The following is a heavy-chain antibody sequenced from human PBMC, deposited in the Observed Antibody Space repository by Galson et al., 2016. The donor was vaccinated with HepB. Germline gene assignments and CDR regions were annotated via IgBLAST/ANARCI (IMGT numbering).Heavy chain of an antibody. CDR3: ARGWWQPLTGYAIDN. CDR2: ISSASDTI. Sequence: SLRLSCAASGFTFSTYNMNWVRLAPGKGLEWVSYISSASDTIHYAGSVKGRFTISRDNAKNSLYLQMNSLRAEDTAVYYCARGWWQPLTGYAIDNWGQGTLVTVSS. D-gene: IGHD3-9*01. J-gene: IGHJ4*02. CDR1: GFTFSTYN. V-gene: IGHV3-48*01.